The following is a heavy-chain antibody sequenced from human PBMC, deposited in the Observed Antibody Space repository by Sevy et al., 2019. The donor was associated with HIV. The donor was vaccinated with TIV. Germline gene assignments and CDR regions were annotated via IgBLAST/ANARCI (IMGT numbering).Heavy chain of an antibody. CDR3: ARGSFTGIAVAATGY. Sequence: ASVKVSCKASGYTFTGYYMHCVRQGLEWMGRINPNSGGTNYAQKFQGRVTMTRDTSISTAYMELSRLRSDDTAVYYCARGSFTGIAVAATGYWGQRTLVTVSS. V-gene: IGHV1-2*06. CDR1: GYTFTGYY. D-gene: IGHD6-19*01. CDR2: INPNSGGT. J-gene: IGHJ4*02.